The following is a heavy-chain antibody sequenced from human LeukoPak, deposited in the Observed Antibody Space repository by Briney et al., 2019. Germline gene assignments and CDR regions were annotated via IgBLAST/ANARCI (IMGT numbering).Heavy chain of an antibody. V-gene: IGHV4-39*01. Sequence: PSETLSLTCTVSGGSISSYYWSWIRQPPGKGLEWIGSIYYSGSTYYNPSLKSRVTISVDTSKNQFSLKLSSVTAADTAVYYCARLYGSGSYYYFDYWGQGTLVTVSS. D-gene: IGHD3-10*01. CDR3: ARLYGSGSYYYFDY. J-gene: IGHJ4*02. CDR2: IYYSGST. CDR1: GGSISSYY.